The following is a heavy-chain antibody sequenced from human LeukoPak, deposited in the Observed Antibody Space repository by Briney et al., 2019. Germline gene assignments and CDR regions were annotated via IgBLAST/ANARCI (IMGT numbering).Heavy chain of an antibody. J-gene: IGHJ4*02. CDR3: AKATYYYDSSGYDY. CDR1: GFTFSSYA. V-gene: IGHV3-23*01. CDR2: ISGSGGST. D-gene: IGHD3-22*01. Sequence: GSLRLSSAASGFTFSSYAMSWVRQAPGKGLEWVSAISGSGGSTYYADSVKGRFTISRDNSKNTLYLQMNSLRAEDTAVYYCAKATYYYDSSGYDYWGQGALVTVSS.